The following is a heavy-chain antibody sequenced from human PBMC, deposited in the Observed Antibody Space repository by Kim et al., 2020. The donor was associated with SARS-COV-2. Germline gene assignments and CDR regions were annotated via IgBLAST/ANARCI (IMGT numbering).Heavy chain of an antibody. CDR3: ARLFYDILTGPFDF. Sequence: YTDSVKGRFNLSRDNSKNTVYLQMSSLRAEDTAVYYCARLFYDILTGPFDFWGQGTLVTVSS. D-gene: IGHD3-9*01. J-gene: IGHJ4*02. V-gene: IGHV3-30*03.